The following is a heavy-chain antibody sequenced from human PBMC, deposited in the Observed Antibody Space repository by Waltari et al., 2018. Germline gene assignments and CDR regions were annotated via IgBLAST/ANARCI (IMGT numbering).Heavy chain of an antibody. CDR2: IYYSGST. Sequence: QVQLQESGPGLVKPSETLSLTCTVSGGSISSYYWSWIRQPPGKGLEWIGYIYYSGSTNYNPSLKSRVTISVDTSKNQFSLKLSSVTAADTAVYYCARVEDYYDSSGYLDYWGQGTLVTVSS. D-gene: IGHD3-22*01. V-gene: IGHV4-59*01. CDR1: GGSISSYY. CDR3: ARVEDYYDSSGYLDY. J-gene: IGHJ4*02.